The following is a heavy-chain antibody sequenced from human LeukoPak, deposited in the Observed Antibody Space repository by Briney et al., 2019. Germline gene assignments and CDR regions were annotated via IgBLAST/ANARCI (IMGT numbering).Heavy chain of an antibody. Sequence: PGGSLRLSCAASGFTFSSSAMSWVRQAPGKGLEWVSGISGSGRGGRTYYADSVKGRFTISRDNSKNTLYLQMNSLRAEDTAVYYCAKDLNYDVLGGDDAFDIWGQGTMVTVSS. CDR3: AKDLNYDVLGGDDAFDI. CDR1: GFTFSSSA. V-gene: IGHV3-23*01. D-gene: IGHD3-9*01. CDR2: ISGSGRGGRT. J-gene: IGHJ3*02.